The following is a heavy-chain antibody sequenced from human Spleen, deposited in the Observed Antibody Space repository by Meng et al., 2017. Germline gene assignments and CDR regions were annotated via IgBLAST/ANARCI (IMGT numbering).Heavy chain of an antibody. CDR3: AGVTGYDSLYYFGH. CDR2: IIPISGTA. V-gene: IGHV1-69*05. D-gene: IGHD5-12*01. CDR1: GGTFNMFA. Sequence: SVKVSCKTSGGTFNMFALSWVRQAPGQGLEWMGGIIPISGTANYAQKFQGRVTITTDESTSTAYMELSSLRSEDTAVYYCAGVTGYDSLYYFGHWGQGTLVTVSS. J-gene: IGHJ4*02.